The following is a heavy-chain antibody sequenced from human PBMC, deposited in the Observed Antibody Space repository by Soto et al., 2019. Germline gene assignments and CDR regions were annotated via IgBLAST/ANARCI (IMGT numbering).Heavy chain of an antibody. CDR2: IGGSDGST. V-gene: IGHV3-23*01. J-gene: IGHJ4*02. Sequence: HPGGSLRLSCAASGFTFSNCAMTWVRQPPGRGLEWVSGIGGSDGSTYYADSVKGRFTISRDNSKNTLYLRMNSLRAEDTVVYYCAKVNYDFWSGYYDYWGPGTLVTVSS. CDR3: AKVNYDFWSGYYDY. CDR1: GFTFSNCA. D-gene: IGHD3-3*01.